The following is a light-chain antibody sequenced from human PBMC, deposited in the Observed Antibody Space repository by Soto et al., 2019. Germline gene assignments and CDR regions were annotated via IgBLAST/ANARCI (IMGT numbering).Light chain of an antibody. CDR3: QKFSAVPT. V-gene: IGKV1-27*01. CDR2: AAS. Sequence: DIQMTQSPSSLSASVGDRVTITCRASQAIYNDLAWYQQKPGKVPTLLISAASTLQSGVPSSFSGSGSGTDFTLTILSLQPSDVATYHCQKFSAVPTFGGGTKVEI. J-gene: IGKJ4*01. CDR1: QAIYND.